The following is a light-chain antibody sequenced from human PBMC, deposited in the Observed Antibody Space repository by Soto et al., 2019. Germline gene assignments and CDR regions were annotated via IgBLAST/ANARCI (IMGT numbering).Light chain of an antibody. Sequence: QSVLTQPASVSGSPGQSITISCTGTSSDIGAYNYVSWYQQHPDKAPKVVIYHVSNRPSGVSDRFSGSKSGNTASLTISGLQAEDEADYYCKSYTASSTVVFGGGTKQTVL. CDR3: KSYTASSTVV. V-gene: IGLV2-14*01. CDR2: HVS. J-gene: IGLJ2*01. CDR1: SSDIGAYNY.